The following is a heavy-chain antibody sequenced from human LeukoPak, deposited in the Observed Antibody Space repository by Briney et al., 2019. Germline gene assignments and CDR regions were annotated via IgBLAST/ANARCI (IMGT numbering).Heavy chain of an antibody. J-gene: IGHJ4*02. CDR3: ARAESSGRWNAFDY. CDR2: IYTSGST. V-gene: IGHV4-4*07. CDR1: GGSISSYY. Sequence: SGTLSLTCTVSGGSISSYYWSWIRQPAGKGLEWIGRIYTSGSTNYNPSPKSRVTMSVDTSKNQFSLKLSSVTAADTAVYYCARAESSGRWNAFDYWGQGTLVTVSS. D-gene: IGHD6-19*01.